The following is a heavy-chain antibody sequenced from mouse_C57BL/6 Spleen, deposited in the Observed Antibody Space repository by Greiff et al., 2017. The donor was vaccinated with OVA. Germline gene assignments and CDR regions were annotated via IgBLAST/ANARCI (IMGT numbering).Heavy chain of an antibody. J-gene: IGHJ4*01. CDR2: ISYDGSN. CDR3: ARDLYGNGAMDY. CDR1: GYSITSGYY. V-gene: IGHV3-6*01. D-gene: IGHD1-1*01. Sequence: DVKLVESGPGLVKPSQSLSLTCSVTGYSITSGYYWNWIRQFPGNKLEWMGYISYDGSNNYNPSLKNRISITRDTSKNQFFLKLNSVTTEDTATYYCARDLYGNGAMDYWGQGTSVTVSS.